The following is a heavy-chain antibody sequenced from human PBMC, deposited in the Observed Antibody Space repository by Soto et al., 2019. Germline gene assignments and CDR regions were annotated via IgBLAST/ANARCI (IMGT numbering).Heavy chain of an antibody. J-gene: IGHJ5*02. CDR2: FWANGINK. V-gene: IGHV3-33*01. CDR1: GFTFSNYG. CDR3: ARDLRFSSSWFLIGWFDP. D-gene: IGHD6-13*01. Sequence: GGSLRLSCTTSGFTFSNYGMHWVRQAPGKGLEWVAVFWANGINKYYADSVKGRFTVSRDNSKNTVYLQMDSLRAEDTAMYYCARDLRFSSSWFLIGWFDPWGQGTLVTVSS.